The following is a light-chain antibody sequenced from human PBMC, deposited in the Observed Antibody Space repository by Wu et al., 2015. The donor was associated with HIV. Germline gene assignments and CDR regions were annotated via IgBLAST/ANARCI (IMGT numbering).Light chain of an antibody. Sequence: ATLSCRASXSVTSSYLALVPAENLASLPGSSSIVPSTRATGIPDRFSGSGSGTDFTLSINRLEPEDFAVYHCQQYNTSPWTFGQGTKVEI. J-gene: IGKJ1*01. V-gene: IGKV3-20*01. CDR2: VPS. CDR1: XSVTSSY. CDR3: QQYNTSPWT.